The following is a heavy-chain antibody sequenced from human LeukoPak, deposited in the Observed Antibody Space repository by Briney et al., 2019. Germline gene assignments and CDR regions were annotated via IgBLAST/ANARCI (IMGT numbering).Heavy chain of an antibody. D-gene: IGHD2-15*01. V-gene: IGHV1-46*01. Sequence: ASVKVSCKASGYTFTGYYMHWVRQAPGQGLEWMGLINPTGGGTGYAQKFQGRVTMTRDMSTSTVYMELSSLRSEDTAVYYCARDGGARYCSGGSCINRAFDIWGQGTMVTVSS. CDR3: ARDGGARYCSGGSCINRAFDI. CDR1: GYTFTGYY. CDR2: INPTGGGT. J-gene: IGHJ3*02.